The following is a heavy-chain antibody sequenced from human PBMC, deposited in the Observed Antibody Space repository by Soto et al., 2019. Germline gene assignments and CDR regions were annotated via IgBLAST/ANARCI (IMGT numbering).Heavy chain of an antibody. V-gene: IGHV5-51*01. Sequence: GDSLKISCKGSGYIFSTSWIAWVRRTPGKGLEWMGIIYPGDSDARYTPSFQGQVTISADKSISTAYLQWSSLKASDTAMYYCARLGHTAAFDIWGQGTMVTVSS. D-gene: IGHD3-16*01. CDR2: IYPGDSDA. CDR3: ARLGHTAAFDI. J-gene: IGHJ3*02. CDR1: GYIFSTSW.